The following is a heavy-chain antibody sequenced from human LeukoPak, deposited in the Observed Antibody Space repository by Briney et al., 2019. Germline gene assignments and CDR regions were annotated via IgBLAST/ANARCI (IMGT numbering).Heavy chain of an antibody. V-gene: IGHV4-34*01. Sequence: SETLSLTCAVYGGSFSAYCWNWIRQPPGKGLEWIGEINHSGSTNYNPSLKSRVTISIDTSKNQFSLKLSSVTAADTAVYYCARVRRPRGINWFDPWGQGTLVTVSS. J-gene: IGHJ5*02. CDR1: GGSFSAYC. D-gene: IGHD3-10*01. CDR3: ARVRRPRGINWFDP. CDR2: INHSGST.